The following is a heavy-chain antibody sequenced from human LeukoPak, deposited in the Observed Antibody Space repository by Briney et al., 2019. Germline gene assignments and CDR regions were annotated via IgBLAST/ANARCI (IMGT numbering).Heavy chain of an antibody. D-gene: IGHD2-2*01. CDR3: ARRYCSSIGCYAYDY. V-gene: IGHV3-21*01. CDR1: DFTFSSYR. CDR2: ITSSSETI. Sequence: GGSLRLSCAASDFTFSSYRMDWVRQAPGKGLEWVSSITSSSETIYNADSVKGRFTISRDNTKNSLYLQMSSLRVEDTAVYFCARRYCSSIGCYAYDYWGQGTLVTVSS. J-gene: IGHJ4*02.